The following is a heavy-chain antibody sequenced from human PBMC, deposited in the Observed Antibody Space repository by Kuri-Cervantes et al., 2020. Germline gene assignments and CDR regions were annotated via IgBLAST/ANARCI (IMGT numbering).Heavy chain of an antibody. J-gene: IGHJ5*02. CDR1: GFTFDDYA. CDR3: ARAVLGYCSSTSCPNWFDP. D-gene: IGHD2-2*01. Sequence: LSLTCAASGFTFDDYAMHWVRQAPGKGLDWVSGISWNSGSIGYADSVKGRFTISRDNAKNSLYLQMNSLRAEDTAVYYCARAVLGYCSSTSCPNWFDPWGQGTLVTVSS. V-gene: IGHV3-9*01. CDR2: ISWNSGSI.